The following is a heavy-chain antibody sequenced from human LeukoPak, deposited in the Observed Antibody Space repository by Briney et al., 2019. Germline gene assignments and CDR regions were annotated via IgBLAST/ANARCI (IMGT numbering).Heavy chain of an antibody. V-gene: IGHV5-51*01. CDR1: GYTFSSYW. CDR3: ARLAYCSNDVCYSNYYYSMDV. Sequence: GESLKISCKGFGYTFSSYWIGWVRQMPGKGLEWMGIIYPDDSDTRYSPSFQGQVTISADKSISTAYLQWSSLKASGTAMYYCARLAYCSNDVCYSNYYYSMDVWGKGTTVTVSS. CDR2: IYPDDSDT. D-gene: IGHD2-8*01. J-gene: IGHJ6*03.